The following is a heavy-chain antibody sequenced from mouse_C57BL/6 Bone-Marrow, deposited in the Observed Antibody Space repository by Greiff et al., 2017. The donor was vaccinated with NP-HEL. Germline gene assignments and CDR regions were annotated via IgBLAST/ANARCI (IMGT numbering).Heavy chain of an antibody. CDR3: TRPSYGSSYYY. D-gene: IGHD1-1*01. J-gene: IGHJ2*01. Sequence: VQLVESGAELVRPGASVTLSCKASGYTFTDYEMHWVKQTPVHGLEWIGAIDPETGGTAYNQKFKGKAILTADKSSSTAYMELRSLTSEDSAVYYCTRPSYGSSYYYWGQGTTLTVSS. V-gene: IGHV1-15*01. CDR1: GYTFTDYE. CDR2: IDPETGGT.